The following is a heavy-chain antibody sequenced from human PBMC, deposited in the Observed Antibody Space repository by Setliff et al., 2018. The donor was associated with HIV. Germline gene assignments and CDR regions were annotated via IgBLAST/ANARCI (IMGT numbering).Heavy chain of an antibody. J-gene: IGHJ4*02. CDR3: ARYSPRGYTLTGPY. CDR1: GGSVSSGSYY. V-gene: IGHV4-61*01. CDR2: IYYSGST. Sequence: PSETLSLTCTVSGGSVSSGSYYWSWIRQPPGKGLEWIGYIYYSGSTKHNPFLKSRVTISLDTSKNQFSLKLTSVTAADTAVYYCARYSPRGYTLTGPYWGQGTLVTVSS. D-gene: IGHD6-25*01.